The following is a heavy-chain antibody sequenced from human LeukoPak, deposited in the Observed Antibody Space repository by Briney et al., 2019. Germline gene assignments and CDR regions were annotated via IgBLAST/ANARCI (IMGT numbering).Heavy chain of an antibody. CDR2: INGDGSST. J-gene: IGHJ6*02. CDR3: ARGSYYGMDV. V-gene: IGHV3-74*01. Sequence: AGGSLRLSCAASGLTFSSHWMHWVRQGPGKGLVWVSQINGDGSSTTYADSVKGRFTISRDKAKNTLYLQMNSLRAEDTAVYYCARGSYYGMDVWGQGTTVTVSS. CDR1: GLTFSSHW.